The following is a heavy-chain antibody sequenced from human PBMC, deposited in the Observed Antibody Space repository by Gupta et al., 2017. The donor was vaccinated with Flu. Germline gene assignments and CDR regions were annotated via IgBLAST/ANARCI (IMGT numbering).Heavy chain of an antibody. J-gene: IGHJ3*02. CDR2: IKPKTDGGTS. V-gene: IGHV3-15*01. D-gene: IGHD1-1*01. Sequence: FNNAWMSWVRQAPGKGLEWVGRIKPKTDGGTSDHAAPVKGWFTISRDDSKNTLYLQMDTLKIEDTALYYCTTYNAGAFHIWGQGTMVTVSS. CDR1: FNNAW. CDR3: TTYNAGAFHI.